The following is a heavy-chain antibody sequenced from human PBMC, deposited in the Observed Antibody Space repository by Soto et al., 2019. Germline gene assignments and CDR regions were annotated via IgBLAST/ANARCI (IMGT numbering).Heavy chain of an antibody. Sequence: QITLKQSGPTLVKPTQTLTLTCTFSAFSLSTGGVGVRWIRQPPGKALEWLALIYGDDDKRYSPSLRSRLTLTQDTSKNQVVLRMTYMHPVDPATYYSIQSRCGGDCLPSYGSYYYYGMDVWGQGTTGTVSS. J-gene: IGHJ6*01. V-gene: IGHV2-5*02. CDR2: IYGDDDK. CDR3: IQSRCGGDCLPSYGSYYYYGMDV. D-gene: IGHD2-21*02. CDR1: AFSLSTGGVG.